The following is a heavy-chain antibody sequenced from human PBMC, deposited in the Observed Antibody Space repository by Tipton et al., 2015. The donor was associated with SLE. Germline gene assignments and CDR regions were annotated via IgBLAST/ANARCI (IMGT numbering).Heavy chain of an antibody. Sequence: LRLSCTFSGGSIRSGNHYWSWIRQAAGKGLEWIGRMFRRGSTNYNHSLKSRVTISLDRSKNQFSLKLTSVTTADTAVYYCARANRGSSGGAFDIWGHGTMVTVSS. V-gene: IGHV4-61*02. CDR3: ARANRGSSGGAFDI. D-gene: IGHD1-26*01. CDR2: MFRRGST. CDR1: GGSIRSGNHY. J-gene: IGHJ3*02.